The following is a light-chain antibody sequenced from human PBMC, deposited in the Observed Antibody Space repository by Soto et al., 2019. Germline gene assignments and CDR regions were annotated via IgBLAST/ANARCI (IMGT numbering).Light chain of an antibody. V-gene: IGLV2-14*01. CDR2: DVS. Sequence: QSALTQPASVSGSPGQSITISCTGTSSDVGGYNYVSWYQQHPGKAPKLMIXDVSNRPSGVSNRFSGSKSGNTASLTISGLQAEDEADYYCSSYTSSSVYVFGTGTKVTVL. CDR1: SSDVGGYNY. J-gene: IGLJ1*01. CDR3: SSYTSSSVYV.